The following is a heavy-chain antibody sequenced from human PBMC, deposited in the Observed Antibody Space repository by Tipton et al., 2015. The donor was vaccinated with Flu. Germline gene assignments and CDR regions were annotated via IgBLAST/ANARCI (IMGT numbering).Heavy chain of an antibody. CDR1: GFTFSAYG. D-gene: IGHD3-9*01. CDR2: IWYDGSNK. V-gene: IGHV3-33*01. Sequence: SLRLSCAASGFTFSAYGMHWVRQAPGKGLEWVAMIWYDGSNKYYADSVKGRFTIFRDNSKNTLYLQMKSLRAEDTAVYYCARDIGRMVLLYFGCMDVWGQGTTVTVSS. J-gene: IGHJ6*02. CDR3: ARDIGRMVLLYFGCMDV.